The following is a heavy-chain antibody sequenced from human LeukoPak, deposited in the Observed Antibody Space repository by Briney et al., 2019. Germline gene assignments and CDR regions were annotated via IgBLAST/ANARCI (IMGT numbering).Heavy chain of an antibody. J-gene: IGHJ4*02. CDR3: AKGTGDSGYYFDY. Sequence: GGSLRLSCAGSGFSFSNYAMNWVRQAPGKGLEWVSGIRVGGEIYYADSVKGRFIISRDNSENTLYLQMSGLRAEDTAVYHCAKGTGDSGYYFDYWGQGTLVTVSS. CDR2: IRVGGEI. V-gene: IGHV3-23*01. D-gene: IGHD7-27*01. CDR1: GFSFSNYA.